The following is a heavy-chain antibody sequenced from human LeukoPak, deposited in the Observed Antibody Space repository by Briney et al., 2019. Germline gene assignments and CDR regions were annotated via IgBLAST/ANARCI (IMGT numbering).Heavy chain of an antibody. CDR3: ARGGVRYFDWLFPFDY. Sequence: ASVTVSCKASGYTFTSYGISWVRQAPGQGLEWMGWISAYNGNTNYAQKLQGRVTMTTDTSTSTAYMELRSLRSDDTAVYYCARGGVRYFDWLFPFDYWGQGTLVTVSS. CDR2: ISAYNGNT. D-gene: IGHD3-9*01. CDR1: GYTFTSYG. J-gene: IGHJ4*02. V-gene: IGHV1-18*01.